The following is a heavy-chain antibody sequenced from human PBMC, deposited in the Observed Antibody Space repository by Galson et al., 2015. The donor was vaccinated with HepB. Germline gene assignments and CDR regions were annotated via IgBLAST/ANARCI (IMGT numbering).Heavy chain of an antibody. Sequence: SLRLSCAASGFTFSSYAMHWVRQAPGKGLEYVSAISSNGGSTYYADSVKGRFTISRDNSKNTLYLQMSSLRAEDTAVYYCVKDTAQWLRFSYYGMDVWGQGTTVTVSS. CDR3: VKDTAQWLRFSYYGMDV. CDR1: GFTFSSYA. V-gene: IGHV3-64D*06. CDR2: ISSNGGST. J-gene: IGHJ6*02. D-gene: IGHD5-12*01.